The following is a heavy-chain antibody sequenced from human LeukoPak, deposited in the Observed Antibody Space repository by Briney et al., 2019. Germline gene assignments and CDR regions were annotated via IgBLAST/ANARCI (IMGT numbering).Heavy chain of an antibody. V-gene: IGHV3-7*01. CDR3: VRESYSRGDFN. CDR2: IKYDGNEK. Sequence: GGSLRLSRAASGFIFSTYWMTWVRQAPGKGLEWVATIKYDGNEKYYVDSVRGRFTISRDNAKNSLYLQMNSLTAEDTAVYYCVRESYSRGDFNWGQGTLVSVSS. D-gene: IGHD2-21*01. J-gene: IGHJ4*02. CDR1: GFIFSTYW.